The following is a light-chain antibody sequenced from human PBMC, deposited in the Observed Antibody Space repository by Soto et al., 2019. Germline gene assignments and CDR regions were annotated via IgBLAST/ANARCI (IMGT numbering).Light chain of an antibody. Sequence: QSVLTQPASVSGSPGQSITISCTGTSSDVGGYNYVSWYQQHPGKAPKLMIYDVSNRPSGVSNRFSGSKSGNTASLTISGLQAEDEADYYFSSYTSSSTYVVGSGTTVTV. J-gene: IGLJ1*01. CDR2: DVS. CDR3: SSYTSSSTYV. CDR1: SSDVGGYNY. V-gene: IGLV2-14*03.